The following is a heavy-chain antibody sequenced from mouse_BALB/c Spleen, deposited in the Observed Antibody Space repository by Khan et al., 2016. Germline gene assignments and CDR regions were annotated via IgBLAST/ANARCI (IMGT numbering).Heavy chain of an antibody. CDR1: GFNIKDTY. Sequence: VQLQQSGAELVKPGASVKLSCTASGFNIKDTYMHWVKQRPEQGLEWIGRIDPANGNTKYDPKFQGKATITADTSSNTAYLQLSSLTSEDTAVYYCARGDPYYARNYWGQGTSVTVSS. J-gene: IGHJ4*01. CDR2: IDPANGNT. CDR3: ARGDPYYARNY. D-gene: IGHD3-3*01. V-gene: IGHV14-3*02.